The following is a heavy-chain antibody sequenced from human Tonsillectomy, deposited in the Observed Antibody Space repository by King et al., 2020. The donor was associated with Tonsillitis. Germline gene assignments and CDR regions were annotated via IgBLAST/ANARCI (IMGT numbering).Heavy chain of an antibody. D-gene: IGHD1/OR15-1a*01. V-gene: IGHV3-23*03. CDR2: IYSDYSST. J-gene: IGHJ2*01. Sequence: VQLVESGGGLVQPGGSLRLSCAASGFTFSNYAMSWVRQAPGKGPEWVSIIYSDYSSTYYADSVKGRFTISRDNSKTTLYLQMSSLRAEDTAVYYCTKKAAPECNNHWYFDIWGRGTLVTVSS. CDR3: TKKAAPECNNHWYFDI. CDR1: GFTFSNYA.